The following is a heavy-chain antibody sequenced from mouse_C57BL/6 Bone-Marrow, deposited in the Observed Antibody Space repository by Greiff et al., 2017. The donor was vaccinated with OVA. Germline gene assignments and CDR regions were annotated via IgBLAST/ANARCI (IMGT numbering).Heavy chain of an antibody. Sequence: QVQLKQPGAELVRPGSSVKLSCKASGYTFTSYWMHWVKQRPIQGLEWIGNIDPSDSETPYNQKFKDKATLTVDKSSSTAYMQLSSLTSEDSAVYYCARFYYGNYFYYFDYWGQGTTLTVSS. D-gene: IGHD2-1*01. V-gene: IGHV1-52*01. J-gene: IGHJ2*01. CDR2: IDPSDSET. CDR3: ARFYYGNYFYYFDY. CDR1: GYTFTSYW.